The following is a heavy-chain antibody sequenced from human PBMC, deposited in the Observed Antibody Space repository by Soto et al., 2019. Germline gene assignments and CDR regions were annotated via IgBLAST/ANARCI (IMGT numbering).Heavy chain of an antibody. Sequence: EVQVVESGGGLIQPGGSLRLSCEVSGFSVTANYMSWVRQAPGKGLEWVSVIYSGGSTYYIDSVKVRFSISRYISKNTVYLQMNSLSADDTAVYYFHCYGYWGQGTLGTVSS. CDR3: HCYGY. CDR2: IYSGGST. J-gene: IGHJ4*02. CDR1: GFSVTANY. D-gene: IGHD2-21*01. V-gene: IGHV3-53*01.